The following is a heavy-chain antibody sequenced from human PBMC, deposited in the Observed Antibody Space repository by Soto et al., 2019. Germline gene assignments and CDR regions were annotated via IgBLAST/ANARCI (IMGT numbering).Heavy chain of an antibody. D-gene: IGHD5-18*01. V-gene: IGHV3-9*01. CDR1: GFTFDDFA. Sequence: EVQLVESGGGLVQPGRSLRLSCAASGFTFDDFAMHWVRQAPGKGLEWVSGISWNSGSIGYAESVKGRFTISRDNAKNXQYLQLNSLRAEDTALYYCAKANTAMVTDYYYAMDVWGQGTTVTVSS. J-gene: IGHJ6*02. CDR3: AKANTAMVTDYYYAMDV. CDR2: ISWNSGSI.